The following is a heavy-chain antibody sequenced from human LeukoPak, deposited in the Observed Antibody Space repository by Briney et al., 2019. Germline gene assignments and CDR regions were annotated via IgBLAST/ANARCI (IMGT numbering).Heavy chain of an antibody. CDR3: ARSSGALRDFDY. J-gene: IGHJ4*02. Sequence: GGSLRLSCAASGFTFSSYGMSWVRQAPGKGLGWVSSISSSSSYIYYADSVKGPFTISRDNAKNSLYLQMNSLRAEDTAVYYCARSSGALRDFDYWGQGTLVTVSS. D-gene: IGHD6-19*01. CDR2: ISSSSSYI. CDR1: GFTFSSYG. V-gene: IGHV3-21*01.